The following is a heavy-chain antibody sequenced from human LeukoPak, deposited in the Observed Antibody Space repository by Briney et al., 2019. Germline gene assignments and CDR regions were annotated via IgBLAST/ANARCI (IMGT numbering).Heavy chain of an antibody. J-gene: IGHJ6*02. Sequence: SETLSLTCTVSGDSINSLDLWSWVRQPPGKGLEWIGEMYLSGTTHSNPSVKSRVTISIDKSKNQFFLNLSSVTAADTAVYYCARGRVLVYYGMDVWGQGTTVTVSS. D-gene: IGHD2-15*01. V-gene: IGHV4-4*02. CDR2: MYLSGTT. CDR1: GDSINSLDL. CDR3: ARGRVLVYYGMDV.